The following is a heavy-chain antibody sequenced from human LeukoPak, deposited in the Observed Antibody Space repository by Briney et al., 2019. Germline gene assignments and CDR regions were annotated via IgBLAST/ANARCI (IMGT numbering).Heavy chain of an antibody. CDR2: ISSSSSYI. V-gene: IGHV3-21*01. D-gene: IGHD3-3*01. Sequence: GGSLRLSCAASGFTFSSYSMNWVRQAPGKGLVWVSSISSSSSYIYYADSVKGRFTISRDNAKNSLYLQMNSLRAEDTAVYYCARPPYDTIFGVVIMRGPYDAFDIWGQGTMVTVSS. CDR1: GFTFSSYS. CDR3: ARPPYDTIFGVVIMRGPYDAFDI. J-gene: IGHJ3*02.